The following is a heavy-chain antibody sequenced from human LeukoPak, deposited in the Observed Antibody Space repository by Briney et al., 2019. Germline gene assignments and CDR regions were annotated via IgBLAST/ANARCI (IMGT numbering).Heavy chain of an antibody. CDR1: GGTFSSYA. CDR2: IIPIFGTA. J-gene: IGHJ3*02. D-gene: IGHD2-2*01. V-gene: IGHV1-69*05. Sequence: GASVKVSCKASGGTFSSYAISWVRQAPGQGLEWMGRIIPIFGTANYAQKFQGRVTITTDESTSTAYIELSSLRSEDTAVYYCARDSIDDWFNVVVVPAAIATHAFDIWGQGTMVTVSS. CDR3: ARDSIDDWFNVVVVPAAIATHAFDI.